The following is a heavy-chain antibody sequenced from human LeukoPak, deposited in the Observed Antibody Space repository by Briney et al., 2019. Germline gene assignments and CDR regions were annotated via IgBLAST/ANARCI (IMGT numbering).Heavy chain of an antibody. J-gene: IGHJ4*02. V-gene: IGHV3-30*18. CDR1: GFTFSSYG. CDR2: ISYDGSNK. D-gene: IGHD3-9*01. Sequence: PGGSLRLSCAASGFTFSSYGMHWVRQAPGKGLEWVAVISYDGSNKYYADSVKGRFTISRGNSKNTLYLQMNSLRAEDTAVYYCAKEAHYDILTGYSYYFDYWGQGTLVTVSS. CDR3: AKEAHYDILTGYSYYFDY.